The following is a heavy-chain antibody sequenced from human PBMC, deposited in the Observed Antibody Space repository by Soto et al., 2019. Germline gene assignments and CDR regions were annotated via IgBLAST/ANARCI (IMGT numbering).Heavy chain of an antibody. J-gene: IGHJ6*02. CDR1: GYTFTSYD. D-gene: IGHD2-8*01. V-gene: IGHV1-8*01. CDR2: MNPNSGNT. Sequence: ASVKVSCKASGYTFTSYDINWVRQATGQGLEWMGWMNPNSGNTGYAQKFQGRVTMTRNTSISTAYMELSSLRSEDTAVYYCARAGRMLYYYYYGMDVWGQGTTVTVSS. CDR3: ARAGRMLYYYYYGMDV.